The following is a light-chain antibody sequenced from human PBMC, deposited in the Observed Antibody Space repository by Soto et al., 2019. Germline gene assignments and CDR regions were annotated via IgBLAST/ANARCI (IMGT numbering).Light chain of an antibody. CDR1: SSDVGGYNY. J-gene: IGLJ1*01. CDR2: EVS. V-gene: IGLV2-14*01. CDR3: HSYNTSRTHWV. Sequence: QSALTQPASVSGSPGQSITISCTGTSSDVGGYNYVSWYQQHPDKAPKLMIYEVSNRPSGVSNRFSGSKSGTTASLTISGLQAEDEADYCCHSYNTSRTHWVFGTGTKLTVL.